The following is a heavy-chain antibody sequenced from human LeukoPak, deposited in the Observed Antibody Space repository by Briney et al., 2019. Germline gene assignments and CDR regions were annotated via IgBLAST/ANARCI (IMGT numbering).Heavy chain of an antibody. J-gene: IGHJ4*02. CDR2: ISGSGGST. D-gene: IGHD3-22*01. CDR1: GFTFSSYA. CDR3: ARFPDYYDSSGYNY. Sequence: AGGSLRLSCAASGFTFSSYAMSWVRQAPGKGLEWVSAISGSGGSTYYADSVKGRFTISRDNSKNTLYLQMNSLRAEDTAVYYCARFPDYYDSSGYNYWGQGTLVTVSS. V-gene: IGHV3-23*01.